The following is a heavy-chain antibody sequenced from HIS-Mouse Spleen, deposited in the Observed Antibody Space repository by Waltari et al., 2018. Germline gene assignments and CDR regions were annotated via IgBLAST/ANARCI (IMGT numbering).Heavy chain of an antibody. J-gene: IGHJ2*01. D-gene: IGHD6-13*01. CDR1: GGSIRSSSSY. Sequence: QLQLQESGPGLVKPSETLSLTRTVSGGSIRSSSSYWGWIRQPPGKGLEWIGSIYYSGSTYYNPSLKSRVTISVDTSKNQFSLKLSSVTAADTAVYYCAREIPYSSSWYDWYFDLWGRGTLVTVSS. CDR2: IYYSGST. CDR3: AREIPYSSSWYDWYFDL. V-gene: IGHV4-39*07.